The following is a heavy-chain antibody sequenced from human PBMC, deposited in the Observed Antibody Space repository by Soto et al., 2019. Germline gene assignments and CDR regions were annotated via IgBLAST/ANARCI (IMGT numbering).Heavy chain of an antibody. V-gene: IGHV4-34*01. D-gene: IGHD2-15*01. Sequence: QVQLQQWGARLLKPSETLSLTCGVNDGSLSDYFWSWIRQFPGKGLEWIGEINPSGIISNNPSLICRITLSIDASKLHFSVGLISVPAARLAVYYCARRGRYWSGRNRCYYDFDPWVQGTLVTVSA. CDR3: ARRGRYWSGRNRCYYDFDP. CDR1: DGSLSDYF. J-gene: IGHJ5*02. CDR2: INPSGII.